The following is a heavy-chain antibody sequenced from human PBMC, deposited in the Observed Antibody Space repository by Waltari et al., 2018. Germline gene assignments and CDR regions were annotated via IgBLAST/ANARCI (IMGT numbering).Heavy chain of an antibody. CDR2: INPNTVGT. Sequence: QVQLVQSGAEVKKPGASVEVSCKASGYTFTDYYINWVRQAPGQGLEWMGWINPNTVGTKYAQNFQGRVTMTRDTSISTAYMELSRLRSDDTAVYYCAGGIAVAGTSGFDMWGQGTMVTVSS. D-gene: IGHD6-19*01. J-gene: IGHJ3*02. V-gene: IGHV1-2*02. CDR3: AGGIAVAGTSGFDM. CDR1: GYTFTDYY.